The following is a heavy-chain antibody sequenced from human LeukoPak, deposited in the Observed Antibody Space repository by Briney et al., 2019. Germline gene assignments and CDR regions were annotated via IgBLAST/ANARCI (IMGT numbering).Heavy chain of an antibody. CDR2: INHSGST. CDR1: GGSISSYY. V-gene: IGHV4-34*01. D-gene: IGHD3-22*01. CDR3: ARDRYDSSGYYSGMDV. Sequence: PSETLSLTCTVSGGSISSYYWSWIRQPPGKGLEWIGEINHSGSTNYNPSLKSRVTISVDTSKNQFSLKLSSVTAADTAVYYCARDRYDSSGYYSGMDVWGQGTTVTVSS. J-gene: IGHJ6*02.